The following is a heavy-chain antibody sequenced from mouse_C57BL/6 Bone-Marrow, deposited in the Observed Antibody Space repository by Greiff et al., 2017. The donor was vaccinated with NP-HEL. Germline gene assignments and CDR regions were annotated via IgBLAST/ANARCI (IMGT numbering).Heavy chain of an antibody. CDR3: ASLYYWGFAY. D-gene: IGHD2-1*01. Sequence: VKVVESGPGLVAPSQSLSITCTVSGFSFTSYAISWVRQPPGKGLEWLGVIWTGGGTNYNSALKSRLSISKDNSKSQVFLKMNSLQTDDTARYYCASLYYWGFAYWGQGTLVTVSA. CDR2: IWTGGGT. CDR1: GFSFTSYA. V-gene: IGHV2-9-1*01. J-gene: IGHJ3*01.